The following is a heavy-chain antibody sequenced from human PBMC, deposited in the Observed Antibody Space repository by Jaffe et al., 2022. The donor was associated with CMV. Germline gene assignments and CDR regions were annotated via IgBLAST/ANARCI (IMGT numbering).Heavy chain of an antibody. Sequence: QLQLQESGPGLVKPSETLSLTCTVSGGSISSSSYYWGWIRQPPGKGLEWIGSIYYSGSTYYNPSLKSRVTISVDTSKNQFSLKLSSVTAADTAVYYCARGQSGIWYNWNDELHNWFDPWGQGTLVTVSS. J-gene: IGHJ5*02. CDR1: GGSISSSSYY. V-gene: IGHV4-39*01. CDR2: IYYSGST. D-gene: IGHD1-1*01. CDR3: ARGQSGIWYNWNDELHNWFDP.